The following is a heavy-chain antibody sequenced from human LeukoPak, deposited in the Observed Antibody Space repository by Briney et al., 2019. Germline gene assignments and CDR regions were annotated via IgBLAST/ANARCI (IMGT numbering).Heavy chain of an antibody. CDR2: IYTTGST. J-gene: IGHJ4*02. CDR1: GGSVSTYY. CDR3: ARVTGMRYFDS. Sequence: PSETLSLTCNVSGGSVSTYYWSWIRQPAGKGLEWIGRIYTTGSTSYNPSLKSRVTMSEDTSKNQFSLKLSSVTAADTAVYYCARVTGMRYFDSWGPGTLVTVSP. D-gene: IGHD3-9*01. V-gene: IGHV4-4*07.